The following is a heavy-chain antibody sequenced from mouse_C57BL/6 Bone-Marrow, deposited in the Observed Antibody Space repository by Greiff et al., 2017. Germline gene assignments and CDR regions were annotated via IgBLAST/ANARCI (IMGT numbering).Heavy chain of an antibody. CDR3: ARSYYGNSYFDY. Sequence: VQLQQSGAELVKPGASVKLSCTASGFNIKDYYMHWVKQRPEQGLEWIGRIDPEDGETKYAPKFPGKATITADTSSNTAYLQLSSLTSEDTAVYYGARSYYGNSYFDYWGQGTTLTVSS. J-gene: IGHJ2*01. V-gene: IGHV14-2*01. D-gene: IGHD2-1*01. CDR1: GFNIKDYY. CDR2: IDPEDGET.